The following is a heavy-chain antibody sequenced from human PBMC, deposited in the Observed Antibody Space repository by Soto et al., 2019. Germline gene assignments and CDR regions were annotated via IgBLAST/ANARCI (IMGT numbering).Heavy chain of an antibody. J-gene: IGHJ6*03. D-gene: IGHD2-8*01. V-gene: IGHV1-18*01. CDR3: ARGLTASHGTVLMVYAMIPGYYYYYYMDV. CDR1: GYTFTSYG. CDR2: ISAYNGNT. Sequence: ASVKVSCKASGYTFTSYGISWVRQAPGQGLEWMGWISAYNGNTNYAQKLQGRVTMTRNTSISTAYMELSSLRSEDTAVYHCARGLTASHGTVLMVYAMIPGYYYYYYMDVWGKGTTVTVSS.